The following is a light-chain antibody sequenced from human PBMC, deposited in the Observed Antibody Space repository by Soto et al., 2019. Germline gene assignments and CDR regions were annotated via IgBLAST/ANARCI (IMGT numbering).Light chain of an antibody. CDR3: QQYYHWPRT. Sequence: EMVATQSPATLSVSPGERVTLSCRASESVSRNLAWYQQKPGQAPRLLIYGASTRATGIPARFSVSGSGTDVNITITSLKSEDGAVYYCQQYYHWPRTFGQGTKVDIK. V-gene: IGKV3-15*01. CDR2: GAS. J-gene: IGKJ1*01. CDR1: ESVSRN.